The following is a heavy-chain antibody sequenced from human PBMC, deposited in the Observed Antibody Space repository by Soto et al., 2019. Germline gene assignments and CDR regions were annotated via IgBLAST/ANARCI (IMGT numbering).Heavy chain of an antibody. V-gene: IGHV6-1*01. CDR2: TYYRSKWYN. D-gene: IGHD6-25*01. CDR3: ARGSSRSSGAFEI. Sequence: QSQTLSLTCAISGDSVSSNSVAWNWIRQSPSRGLEWLGRTYYRSKWYNDYAVSVEGRMTFNPDTSKNHFSLQLNSVTPEDTAVYYCARGSSRSSGAFEIWGQGTMVTVSS. CDR1: GDSVSSNSVA. J-gene: IGHJ3*02.